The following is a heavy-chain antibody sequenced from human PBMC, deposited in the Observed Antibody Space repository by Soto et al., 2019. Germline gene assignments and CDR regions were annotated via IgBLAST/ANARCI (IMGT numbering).Heavy chain of an antibody. Sequence: ASVKVSCKASGDTFSSYAISWVRQAPGQGLEWMGGIIPIFGTTNYAQKFQGRVTITADESTSTAYMELSSLRSEDTAVYYCARGIKTTTSHYYGMDVWGQGTTVTVSS. V-gene: IGHV1-69*13. D-gene: IGHD1-7*01. CDR2: IIPIFGTT. CDR3: ARGIKTTTSHYYGMDV. J-gene: IGHJ6*02. CDR1: GDTFSSYA.